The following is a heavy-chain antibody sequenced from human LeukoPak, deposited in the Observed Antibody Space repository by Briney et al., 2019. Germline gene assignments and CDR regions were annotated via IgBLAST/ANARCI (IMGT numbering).Heavy chain of an antibody. CDR2: INPSSGGT. CDR3: ARDCCSSPGYYMDV. V-gene: IGHV1-2*02. Sequence: ASVKVSCKASGYTFTGYYMHWVRQAPGQGLEWMGRINPSSGGTNYAQKFQGRVTMTRDTSISTAYMELSRLRSDDTAVYYCARDCCSSPGYYMDVWGKGTTVTVSS. D-gene: IGHD2-2*01. J-gene: IGHJ6*03. CDR1: GYTFTGYY.